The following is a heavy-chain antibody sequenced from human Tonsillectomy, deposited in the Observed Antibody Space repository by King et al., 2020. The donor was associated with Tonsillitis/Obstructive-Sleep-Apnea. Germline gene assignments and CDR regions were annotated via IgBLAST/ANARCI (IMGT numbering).Heavy chain of an antibody. CDR1: GFTFSSYW. V-gene: IGHV3-74*01. J-gene: IGHJ3*02. CDR3: ARVRAKGYCSSTSCSDPSDAFDI. CDR2: INSDGSRT. Sequence: DVQLVESGGGLVQPGGSLRLSCAASGFTFSSYWMHWVRQAPGKGLVWVSRINSDGSRTSYADSVKGRFTISRDNAKNTLYLQMNSLRAEDTAVYYCARVRAKGYCSSTSCSDPSDAFDIWGQGTMVTVSS. D-gene: IGHD2-2*01.